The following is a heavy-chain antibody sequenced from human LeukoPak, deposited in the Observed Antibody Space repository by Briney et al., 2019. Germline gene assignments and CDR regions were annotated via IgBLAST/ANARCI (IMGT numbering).Heavy chain of an antibody. Sequence: AGGSLRLSCAASGFTFSSYAMSWVRQAPGKGREWVANIKNDGAVKNYVDSVKGRFTISRDNAKNSLYLQMNSLRAEDTAVYYCAKDSYSKGDFWGQGLLVTVSS. CDR1: GFTFSSYA. CDR3: AKDSYSKGDF. D-gene: IGHD6-13*01. J-gene: IGHJ4*02. CDR2: IKNDGAVK. V-gene: IGHV3-7*01.